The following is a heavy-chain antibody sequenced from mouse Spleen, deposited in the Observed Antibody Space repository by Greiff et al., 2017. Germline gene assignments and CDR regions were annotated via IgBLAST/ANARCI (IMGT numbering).Heavy chain of an antibody. V-gene: IGHV1-15*01. CDR2: IDPETGGT. CDR3: TRWGTTVDYAMDY. Sequence: VQLQQSGAELVRPGASVTLSCKASGYTFTDYEMHWVKQTPVHGLEWIGAIDPETGGTAYNQKFKGKATLTADKSSSTAYMELRSLTSEDSAVYYCTRWGTTVDYAMDYWGQGTSVTVSS. D-gene: IGHD1-1*01. CDR1: GYTFTDYE. J-gene: IGHJ4*01.